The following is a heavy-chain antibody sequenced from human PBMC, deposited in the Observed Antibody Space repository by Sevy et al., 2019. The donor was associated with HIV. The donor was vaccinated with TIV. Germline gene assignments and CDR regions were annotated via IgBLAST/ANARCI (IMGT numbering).Heavy chain of an antibody. V-gene: IGHV3-30*04. CDR3: ARRAVNWDYFEY. D-gene: IGHD3-16*01. CDR1: GFTFSSYA. CDR2: ISYDGSNK. Sequence: GGSLRLSCAASGFTFSSYAMHWVRQAPGKGLEWVAVISYDGSNKYYADSVKGRFTISRDNVKDSLYLQMNSLRADDTAVYFCARRAVNWDYFEYWGQGTLVTVSS. J-gene: IGHJ4*02.